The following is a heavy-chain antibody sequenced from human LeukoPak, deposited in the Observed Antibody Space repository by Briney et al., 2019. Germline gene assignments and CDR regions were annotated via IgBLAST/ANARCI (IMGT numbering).Heavy chain of an antibody. CDR3: AMHSGSYYLPDY. D-gene: IGHD1-26*01. Sequence: GGSLRLSCAASGFTFSIYSMNWVRQAPGKGLEWVSSISSSSSYIYYADSVKGRFTISRDNAKNSLYLQMNSLRAEDTAVYYCAMHSGSYYLPDYWGQGTLVTVSS. CDR1: GFTFSIYS. J-gene: IGHJ4*02. CDR2: ISSSSSYI. V-gene: IGHV3-21*01.